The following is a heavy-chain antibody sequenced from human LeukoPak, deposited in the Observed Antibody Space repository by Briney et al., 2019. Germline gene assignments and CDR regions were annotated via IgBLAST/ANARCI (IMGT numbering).Heavy chain of an antibody. Sequence: SETLSLTCAVSGASISSNNWWSWVRQPPGKGLEWIGEIYHSGSPTYNPSLKSRVIISMDKSENQFSLKLSSVAAADTAVYYCARYRIFYYDRPSSMLDYWGQGTLVTVSS. V-gene: IGHV4/OR15-8*02. CDR3: ARYRIFYYDRPSSMLDY. J-gene: IGHJ4*02. CDR1: GASISSNNW. CDR2: IYHSGSP. D-gene: IGHD3-22*01.